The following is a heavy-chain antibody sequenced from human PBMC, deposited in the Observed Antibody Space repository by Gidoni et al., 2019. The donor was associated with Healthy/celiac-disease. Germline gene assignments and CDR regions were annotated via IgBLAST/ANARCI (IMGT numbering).Heavy chain of an antibody. V-gene: IGHV4-39*01. J-gene: IGHJ4*02. D-gene: IGHD3-3*01. CDR2: IYYSGST. CDR1: GGSISSSSYY. CDR3: ARVFYDFWSGYYLDY. Sequence: QLQLQESGPGLVKPSETLSLTCTVSGGSISSSSYYWGWIRQPPGKGLEWIGSIYYSGSTYYNPSLKSRVTISVDTSKNQFSLKLSSVTAADTAVYYCARVFYDFWSGYYLDYWGQGTLVTVSS.